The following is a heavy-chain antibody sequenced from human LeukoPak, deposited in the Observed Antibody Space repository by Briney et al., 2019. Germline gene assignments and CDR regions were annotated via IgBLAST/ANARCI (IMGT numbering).Heavy chain of an antibody. J-gene: IGHJ4*02. Sequence: SETLSLTCTVSGGSVSSGSYYWSWIRQPPGKGLERIGYIYYSGSTNYNPSLKSRVTISVDTSKNQFSLKLSSVTAADTAVYYCTTSSGWYSLNYWGQGVLITVSS. CDR1: GGSVSSGSYY. CDR3: TTSSGWYSLNY. CDR2: IYYSGST. D-gene: IGHD1-26*01. V-gene: IGHV4-61*01.